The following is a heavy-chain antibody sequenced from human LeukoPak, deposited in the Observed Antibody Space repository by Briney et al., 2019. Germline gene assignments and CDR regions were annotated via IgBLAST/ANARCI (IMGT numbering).Heavy chain of an antibody. D-gene: IGHD3-22*01. CDR2: ISSSGVHT. J-gene: IGHJ4*02. V-gene: IGHV3-11*06. CDR1: GFTFSDYY. Sequence: GGSLRLSCAASGFTFSDYYMSWIRQAPGKGLEWVSYISSSGVHTDYADSVKGRFTISRDHAKNSLYLQMNSLRAEDTAVYYCVREDYYDGSGFPYYYDYWGQGTLVTVSS. CDR3: VREDYYDGSGFPYYYDY.